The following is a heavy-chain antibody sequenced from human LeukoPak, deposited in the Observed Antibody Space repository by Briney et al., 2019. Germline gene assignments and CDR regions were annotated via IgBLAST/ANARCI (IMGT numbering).Heavy chain of an antibody. V-gene: IGHV3-21*01. CDR3: ARVSEVTLDY. D-gene: IGHD2-21*02. Sequence: GGSLRLSCAASGFTFSNYSMNWVRQAPGKGLEWVSSISSSSSYIYYADSVKGRFTISRDNAKNSLYLQMNSLRAEDTAVYYCARVSEVTLDYWGQGTLVTVSS. CDR1: GFTFSNYS. J-gene: IGHJ4*02. CDR2: ISSSSSYI.